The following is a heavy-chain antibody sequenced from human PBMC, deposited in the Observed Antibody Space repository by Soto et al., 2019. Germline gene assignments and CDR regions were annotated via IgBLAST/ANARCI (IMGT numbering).Heavy chain of an antibody. CDR1: GFTFTRYS. D-gene: IGHD5-12*01. Sequence: GGSLRLSCAASGFTFTRYSMNWVRQAPGKGLEWVSSISSTTNYIYYGESMKGRFTISRDNAKNSLYLQMNSLRAEDTAVYYCSATIKKRKDYYYGMDVWGQGTTVTVSS. J-gene: IGHJ6*02. CDR2: ISSTTNYI. V-gene: IGHV3-21*06. CDR3: SATIKKRKDYYYGMDV.